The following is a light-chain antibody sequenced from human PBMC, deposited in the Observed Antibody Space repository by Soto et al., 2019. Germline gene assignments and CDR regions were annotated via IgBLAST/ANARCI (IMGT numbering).Light chain of an antibody. CDR1: QSVNSN. CDR3: QQHGQWPIT. V-gene: IGKV3D-15*01. CDR2: GIS. J-gene: IGKJ5*01. Sequence: EIVMTQSPATLSVSPGERATLSCRASQSVNSNYLAWYQQKPGQAPRLLIYGISKRATDIPDRFSGSGSGTEFTLTISSQQPEDFATYYCQQHGQWPITFGQGKRLEIK.